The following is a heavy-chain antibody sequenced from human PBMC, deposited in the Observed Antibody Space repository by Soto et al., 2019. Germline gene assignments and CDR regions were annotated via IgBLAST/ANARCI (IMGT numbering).Heavy chain of an antibody. Sequence: EVRLVESGGDLVRSGGSLRLSCVGSGFLFRNYEMNWVRQAPGKGLEWLADISTTGGHVSESDSVKGRFTISRDNTKNTMYLQMISLRTDDTGVYYCVSQPRWARPFESWGQETLVYVSS. CDR2: ISTTGGHV. CDR3: VSQPRWARPFES. CDR1: GFLFRNYE. J-gene: IGHJ4*02. V-gene: IGHV3-48*03. D-gene: IGHD6-13*01.